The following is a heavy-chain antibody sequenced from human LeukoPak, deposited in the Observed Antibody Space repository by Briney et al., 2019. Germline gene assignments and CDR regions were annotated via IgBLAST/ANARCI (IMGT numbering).Heavy chain of an antibody. D-gene: IGHD5-18*01. CDR2: INQSGST. CDR3: ARQRRGYNYGPLPFDY. CDR1: GRSLSVYY. V-gene: IGHV4-34*01. Sequence: SETLSLTCAVYGRSLSVYYWRWISQPPGEGREWIGEINQSGSTNYNPSLKSRVNIAVDTSNNQFSLKLSSVTAADTAVYDCARQRRGYNYGPLPFDYWGQGTLVTVSS. J-gene: IGHJ4*02.